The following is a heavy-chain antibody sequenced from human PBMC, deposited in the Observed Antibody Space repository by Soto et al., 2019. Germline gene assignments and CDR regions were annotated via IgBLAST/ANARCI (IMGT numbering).Heavy chain of an antibody. J-gene: IGHJ4*01. Sequence: PGGSLRLSCAASGFTLRSYWTSWVRQAPGKGLEWLATIKTDASEKKYVDSVKGRFTVSRDNAKNSLYLQMDSLRAEDTAVYYCARESGYGSGSSVNHYLGCWGRGTLFTVSS. CDR3: ARESGYGSGSSVNHYLGC. CDR2: IKTDASEK. CDR1: GFTLRSYW. V-gene: IGHV3-7*01. D-gene: IGHD3-10*01.